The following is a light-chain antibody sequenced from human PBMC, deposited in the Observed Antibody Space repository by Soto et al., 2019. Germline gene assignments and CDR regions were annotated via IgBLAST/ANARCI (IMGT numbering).Light chain of an antibody. CDR1: ETVSSY. V-gene: IGKV3-11*01. CDR3: QQRSIWPLT. Sequence: EIVLTQSPATLSLSPGERATLSCRASETVSSYLAWYQQKPGQAPRLLIYDASNRVTGIPARFSGSGSGTDFTLTISSLEPEDFAVYYCQQRSIWPLTFGGGTKVEIK. J-gene: IGKJ4*01. CDR2: DAS.